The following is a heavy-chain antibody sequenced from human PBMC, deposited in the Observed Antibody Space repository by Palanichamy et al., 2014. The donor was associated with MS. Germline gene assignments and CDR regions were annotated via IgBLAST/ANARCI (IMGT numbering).Heavy chain of an antibody. J-gene: IGHJ5*02. CDR2: ITNSGAST. Sequence: EVQLLESGGGLLQPGGSLRLSCAASGFTFSSYGMSWVRQAPGKGLEWVSLITNSGASTYYADSVKGRFTISRDNSINRLYLQMNSLTAEDTAVYYYAKQYNNGESYFDPWGQGTLVTVSS. V-gene: IGHV3-23*01. CDR3: AKQYNNGESYFDP. D-gene: IGHD1-1*01. CDR1: GFTFSSYG.